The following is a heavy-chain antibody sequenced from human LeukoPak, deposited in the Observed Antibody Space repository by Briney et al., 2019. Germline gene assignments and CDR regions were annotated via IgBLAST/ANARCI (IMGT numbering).Heavy chain of an antibody. CDR1: GYTFTGYY. CDR3: ARSLGTRYCSSTSCYQDNWFDP. D-gene: IGHD2-2*01. J-gene: IGHJ5*02. V-gene: IGHV1-2*02. CDR2: INPNSGGT. Sequence: ASVKVSCKASGYTFTGYYMHWVRQAPGQGLEWMGWINPNSGGTNYAQKFQGRVTMTRDTSISTAYMELSRLRSDDTAVYYCARSLGTRYCSSTSCYQDNWFDPWGQGTLVTVSS.